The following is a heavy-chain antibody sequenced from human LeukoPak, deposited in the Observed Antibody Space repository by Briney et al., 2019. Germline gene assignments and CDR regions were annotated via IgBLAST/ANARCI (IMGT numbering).Heavy chain of an antibody. J-gene: IGHJ6*03. Sequence: GGSLRLSCAASGFTFDDYGMSWVRQAPGKGLEWVSGINWNGGSTGYADSVKGRFTISRDNAKNSLYLQMNSLRAEDTALYYCARDISGEGYSSSWYLDYYYYYMDVWGKGTTVTVSS. V-gene: IGHV3-20*04. D-gene: IGHD6-13*01. CDR2: INWNGGST. CDR1: GFTFDDYG. CDR3: ARDISGEGYSSSWYLDYYYYYMDV.